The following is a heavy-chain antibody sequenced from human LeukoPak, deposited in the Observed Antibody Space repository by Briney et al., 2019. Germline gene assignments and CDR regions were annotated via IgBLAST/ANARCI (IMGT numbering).Heavy chain of an antibody. D-gene: IGHD4-23*01. CDR3: ARDQPVVTPLGY. CDR2: ISGGGDIT. CDR1: GVNFANHA. Sequence: GGSLRLSCAASGVNFANHAMSWVRQTPGKGLEWVSAISGGGDITYYADSVTGRFTISRDNSKNTLYLQMNSLRAEDTAVYYCARDQPVVTPLGYWGQGTLVTVSS. V-gene: IGHV3-23*01. J-gene: IGHJ4*02.